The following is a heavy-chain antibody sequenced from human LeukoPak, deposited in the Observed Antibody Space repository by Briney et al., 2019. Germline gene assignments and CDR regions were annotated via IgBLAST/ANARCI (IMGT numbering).Heavy chain of an antibody. CDR2: INQDGSEK. Sequence: PGGSLRLSCAASGFTFSSYWMSWVRQAPGKGLEWVANINQDGSEKYFVDSVKGRFTISRDNAKNSLYLQMNSLRAEDTAVYYCARDGRLLNYNMDVWGKGTTVTVSS. CDR3: ARDGRLLNYNMDV. J-gene: IGHJ6*03. V-gene: IGHV3-7*01. CDR1: GFTFSSYW. D-gene: IGHD2-15*01.